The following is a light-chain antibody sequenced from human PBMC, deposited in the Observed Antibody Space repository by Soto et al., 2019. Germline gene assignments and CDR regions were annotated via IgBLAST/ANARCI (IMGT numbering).Light chain of an antibody. V-gene: IGLV1-47*01. J-gene: IGLJ2*01. CDR1: SSNIGSNY. CDR2: RNN. Sequence: QSVLTQPPSASGTPGQRVTISCSGSSSNIGSNYVYWYQQLPGTAPKLLIYRNNQLPSGVPDRFSGSKSGTSASLAISGLRSEDEADYYCAAWDDSLSGPVFGGGTKLTLL. CDR3: AAWDDSLSGPV.